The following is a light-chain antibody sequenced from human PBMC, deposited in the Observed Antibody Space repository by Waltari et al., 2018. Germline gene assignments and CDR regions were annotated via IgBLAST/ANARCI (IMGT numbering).Light chain of an antibody. CDR2: GAS. CDR3: QQSHNTPPYT. V-gene: IGKV1-39*01. CDR1: QSVLIY. Sequence: DIQMTQSPSSLSASLGDSVTITCRASQSVLIYLNWYQQKPGKAPELLIYGASSLQSGAPSRFSGSGSGTDFTLTISSLQPEDSAIYYCQQSHNTPPYTFGQGTKLEFQ. J-gene: IGKJ2*01.